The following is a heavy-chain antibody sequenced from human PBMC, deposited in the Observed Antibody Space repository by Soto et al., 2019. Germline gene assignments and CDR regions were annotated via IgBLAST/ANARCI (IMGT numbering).Heavy chain of an antibody. CDR1: GYTFTSYG. D-gene: IGHD2-21*02. CDR2: ISAYNGNT. Sequence: QVQLVQSGAEVKKPGASVKVSCKASGYTFTSYGISWVRQAPGQGLEWMGWISAYNGNTNYAQKLQGRVTMTTDTSTSTADMERRSLRSDDTAVYYCARWWGVVTVDPDYYYGMDVWGQGTTVTVSS. J-gene: IGHJ6*02. CDR3: ARWWGVVTVDPDYYYGMDV. V-gene: IGHV1-18*01.